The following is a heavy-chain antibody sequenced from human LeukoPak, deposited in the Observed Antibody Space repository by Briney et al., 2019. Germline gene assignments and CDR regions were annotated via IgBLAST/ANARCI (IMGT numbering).Heavy chain of an antibody. V-gene: IGHV1-2*02. Sequence: ASVKVSCKASGYTFTGYYMHWVRQAPGQGLEWMGWINPNSGGTNYAQKFQGRVTMTRDTSISTAYMELSRLRSDDTAVYYCARNVDTAMVKGPVVDYWGQGTLVTVSS. CDR3: ARNVDTAMVKGPVVDY. J-gene: IGHJ4*02. CDR2: INPNSGGT. D-gene: IGHD5-18*01. CDR1: GYTFTGYY.